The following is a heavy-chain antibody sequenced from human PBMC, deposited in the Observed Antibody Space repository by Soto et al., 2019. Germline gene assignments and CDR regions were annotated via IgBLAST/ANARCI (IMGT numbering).Heavy chain of an antibody. Sequence: PGGSLRLSCAASGFTFSSYWMHWVRQSPGKGLMWVSRINNDGSSRSYADSVKGRFTISRDNAKNTLYLQVNSLRAEDTAVYYCYRDAHTGYSAAGDYWGQGTLVTVSS. CDR1: GFTFSSYW. D-gene: IGHD5-18*01. CDR2: INNDGSSR. J-gene: IGHJ4*02. CDR3: YRDAHTGYSAAGDY. V-gene: IGHV3-74*01.